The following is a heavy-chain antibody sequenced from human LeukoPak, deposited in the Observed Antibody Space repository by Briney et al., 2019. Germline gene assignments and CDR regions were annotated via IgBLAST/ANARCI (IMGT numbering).Heavy chain of an antibody. CDR3: ARGPTYCSGGSCYSDY. Sequence: GGSLRLSCAASGFTVSSNYMSWVRQAPGKGLEWVSVIYSGGSTYYADSVKGRFTISRDNSKNTLYLQMNSLRAEDTAVYYCARGPTYCSGGSCYSDYWGQGTLVTVSS. V-gene: IGHV3-66*01. CDR2: IYSGGST. J-gene: IGHJ4*02. D-gene: IGHD2-15*01. CDR1: GFTVSSNY.